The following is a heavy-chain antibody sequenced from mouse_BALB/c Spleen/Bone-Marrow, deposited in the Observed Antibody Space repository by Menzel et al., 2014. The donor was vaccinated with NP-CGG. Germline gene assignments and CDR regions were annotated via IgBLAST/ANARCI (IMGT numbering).Heavy chain of an antibody. J-gene: IGHJ1*01. V-gene: IGHV1-39*01. D-gene: IGHD2-1*01. CDR1: GYSFTGYN. CDR3: ARRAGYGNPWYFDV. CDR2: IDPYSGGT. Sequence: EVQLVESGPELEKPGASVKISCKASGYSFTGYNMNWVKQSNGKSLEWIGNIDPYSGGTSYNQKFKGKATLTVDKSSSTAYMQLKSLTSEDSAVYYCARRAGYGNPWYFDVWGAGTTVTVSS.